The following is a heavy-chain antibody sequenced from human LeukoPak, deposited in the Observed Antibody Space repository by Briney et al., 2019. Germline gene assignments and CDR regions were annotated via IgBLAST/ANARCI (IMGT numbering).Heavy chain of an antibody. CDR1: GGTFSSYA. Sequence: SVKVSCKASGGTFSSYAISWVRQAPGQGLEWMGGIIPIFGTANYAQKFQGRVTITADESTGTAYMELSSLRSEDTAVYYCARDPTPYYDSVNWFDPWGQGTLVTVSS. CDR3: ARDPTPYYDSVNWFDP. V-gene: IGHV1-69*13. J-gene: IGHJ5*02. CDR2: IIPIFGTA. D-gene: IGHD3-3*01.